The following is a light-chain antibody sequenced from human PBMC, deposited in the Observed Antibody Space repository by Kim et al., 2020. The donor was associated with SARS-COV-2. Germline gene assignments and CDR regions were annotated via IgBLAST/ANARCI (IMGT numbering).Light chain of an antibody. J-gene: IGKJ5*01. V-gene: IGKV3D-15*01. CDR3: QQYNTWLIT. CDR1: QSVSNK. Sequence: VYTGACTHLSCSASQSVSNKFAWYQQQPGPAPRLIFYGASTRATVTPARCSGSCSGTEFIITISRLQSEDFAVYCCQQYNTWLITFGQGTRLEIK. CDR2: GAS.